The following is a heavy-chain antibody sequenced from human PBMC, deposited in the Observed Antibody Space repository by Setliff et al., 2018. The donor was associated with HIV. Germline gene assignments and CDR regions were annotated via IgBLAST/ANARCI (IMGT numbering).Heavy chain of an antibody. J-gene: IGHJ5*02. CDR3: ARSGGPNYNFWSGLGRDWFDP. D-gene: IGHD3-3*01. CDR2: INHSGST. V-gene: IGHV4-38-2*01. CDR1: NYSISSDSY. Sequence: SETLSLTCAVSNYSISSDSYWSWIRQPPGKGLEWIGEINHSGSTNYNPSLKSRVTISVDTSKNQFSLKLSSVTAADTAVYYCARSGGPNYNFWSGLGRDWFDPWGQGTLVTVSS.